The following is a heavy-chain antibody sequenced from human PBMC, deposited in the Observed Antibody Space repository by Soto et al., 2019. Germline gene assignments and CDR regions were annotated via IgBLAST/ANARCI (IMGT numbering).Heavy chain of an antibody. J-gene: IGHJ6*02. CDR3: ARDFTDSSGPTLGMGV. CDR2: IYYSGST. CDR1: GGSIGSGGYY. V-gene: IGHV4-31*03. D-gene: IGHD6-19*01. Sequence: SETLSLTCTVSGGSIGSGGYYWSWIRQHPWKGLEWIGYIYYSGSTYYNPSLKSRVTISVDTSKDQFSLKLSSVTAADTAVYYCARDFTDSSGPTLGMGVWGQGTTVTVSS.